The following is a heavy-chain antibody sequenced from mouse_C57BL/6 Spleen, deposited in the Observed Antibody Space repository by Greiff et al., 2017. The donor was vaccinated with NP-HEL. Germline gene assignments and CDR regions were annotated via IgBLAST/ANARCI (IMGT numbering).Heavy chain of an antibody. Sequence: DVKLQESGPGLVKPSQSLSLTCSVTGYSITSGYYWNWIRQFPGNKLEWMGYISYDGSNNYNPSLKNRISITRDTSKNQFFLKLNSVTTEDTATYYCARGEWAFDYWGQGTTLTVSS. CDR1: GYSITSGYY. CDR2: ISYDGSN. D-gene: IGHD1-3*01. J-gene: IGHJ2*01. CDR3: ARGEWAFDY. V-gene: IGHV3-6*01.